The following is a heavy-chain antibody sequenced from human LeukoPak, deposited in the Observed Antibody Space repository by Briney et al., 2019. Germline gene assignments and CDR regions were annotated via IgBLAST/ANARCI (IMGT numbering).Heavy chain of an antibody. J-gene: IGHJ3*02. CDR2: ISSDGDT. CDR3: AGGQRSGWYKAFDI. D-gene: IGHD6-19*01. V-gene: IGHV3-66*01. CDR1: GFIFSNYW. Sequence: PGGSLTLSCEASGFIFSNYWMSWVRQGPGKGLECVSVISSDGDTYYPDSVKGRFTISRDNAKNSLFLQMNSLTVEDTAVYYCAGGQRSGWYKAFDIWGQGTMVTVSS.